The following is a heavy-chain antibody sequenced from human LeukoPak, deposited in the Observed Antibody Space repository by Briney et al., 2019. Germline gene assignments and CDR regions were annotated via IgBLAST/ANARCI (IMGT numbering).Heavy chain of an antibody. V-gene: IGHV3-23*01. J-gene: IGHJ4*02. CDR2: ITGIGDNT. CDR3: AKGESGSYSYFDY. CDR1: GFTFSSYG. D-gene: IGHD1-26*01. Sequence: SGGSLRLSCAASGFTFSSYGMSWVRQAPGKGLEWVSAITGIGDNTNYADSVKGRFTISRDNSKNTLYLQMNSLRAEDTAVYYCAKGESGSYSYFDYWGQGTLVTVSS.